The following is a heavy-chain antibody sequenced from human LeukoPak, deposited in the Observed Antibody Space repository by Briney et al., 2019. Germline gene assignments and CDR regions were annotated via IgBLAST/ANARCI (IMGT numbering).Heavy chain of an antibody. D-gene: IGHD3-22*01. CDR1: GGSISSSSYY. CDR3: ASPYDSSGYYYGY. V-gene: IGHV4-39*01. CDR2: ICYSGST. J-gene: IGHJ4*02. Sequence: PSETLSLTCTVSGGSISSSSYYWGWIRQPPGTGLEWIGSICYSGSTYYNPSLKSRVTISVDTSKNQFSLKLSSVTAADTAVYYCASPYDSSGYYYGYWGQGTLVTVSS.